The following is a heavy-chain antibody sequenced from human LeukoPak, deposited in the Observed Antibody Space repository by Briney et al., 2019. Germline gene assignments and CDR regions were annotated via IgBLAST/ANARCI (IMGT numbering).Heavy chain of an antibody. D-gene: IGHD3-10*01. CDR2: ISSSGGST. V-gene: IGHV3-23*01. CDR3: AKRSLHGSGSSPYFDY. CDR1: GFTFSTYG. Sequence: PGGSLRLSCAASGFTFSTYGMSWVRQAPGKGLEWVSAISSSGGSTYYADSVKGRFTISRDNSKNTLYVQMNSLRAEDTAVYYCAKRSLHGSGSSPYFDYWGQGTLVTVSS. J-gene: IGHJ4*02.